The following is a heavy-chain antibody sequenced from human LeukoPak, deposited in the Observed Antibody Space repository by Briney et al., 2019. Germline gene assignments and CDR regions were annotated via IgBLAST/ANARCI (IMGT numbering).Heavy chain of an antibody. CDR2: IKQDGSEK. CDR3: ARGPYSSSWYEGYYFDY. J-gene: IGHJ4*02. CDR1: GFTFSSYW. Sequence: GGSLRLSCAASGFTFSSYWMSWVRQALGKGLEWVANIKQDGSEKYYVDSVKGRFTISRDNAKKSLYLQMNSLRAEDTAVYYCARGPYSSSWYEGYYFDYWGQGTLVTVSS. V-gene: IGHV3-7*03. D-gene: IGHD6-13*01.